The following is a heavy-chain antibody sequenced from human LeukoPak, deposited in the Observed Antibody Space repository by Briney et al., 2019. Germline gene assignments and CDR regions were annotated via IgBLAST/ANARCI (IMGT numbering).Heavy chain of an antibody. CDR3: ARSYKRFWSGYYNPVWDY. CDR2: IKQDGSEK. J-gene: IGHJ4*02. CDR1: GFTFSSYW. D-gene: IGHD3-3*02. V-gene: IGHV3-7*01. Sequence: GGSLRLSCAASGFTFSSYWMSWVRQAPGKGLEWVANIKQDGSEKYYVDSVKGRFTISRDNAKNSLYLQMNSLRAEDTAVYYCARSYKRFWSGYYNPVWDYWGQGTLVTVSS.